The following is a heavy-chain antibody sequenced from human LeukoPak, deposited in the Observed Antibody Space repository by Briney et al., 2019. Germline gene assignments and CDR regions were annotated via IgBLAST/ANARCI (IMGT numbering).Heavy chain of an antibody. V-gene: IGHV1-2*02. CDR2: INPNSGGT. D-gene: IGHD3-10*01. J-gene: IGHJ4*02. CDR3: AREYGSGSYYLY. Sequence: ASVKVSCKASGYTFTGYYMHWVRQAPGQGLEWMGWINPNSGGTNYAQKFQGRVTITRDTSISTAYMELSRLRSDDTAVYYCAREYGSGSYYLYWGQGTLVTVSS. CDR1: GYTFTGYY.